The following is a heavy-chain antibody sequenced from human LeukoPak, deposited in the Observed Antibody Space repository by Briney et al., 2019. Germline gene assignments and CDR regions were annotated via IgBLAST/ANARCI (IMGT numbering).Heavy chain of an antibody. CDR1: GGSFSGYY. J-gene: IGHJ3*02. CDR2: IHHSGSA. Sequence: SETLSLTCGVYGGSFSGYYWSWIRQSPGKGLEWIGQIHHSGSANYNPSLRSRVTISIDTSKNQFSLKLSSVTAADTAVYYCARDKRDFYDSSRYYQNDAFDIWGQGTMVTVSS. D-gene: IGHD3-22*01. V-gene: IGHV4-34*01. CDR3: ARDKRDFYDSSRYYQNDAFDI.